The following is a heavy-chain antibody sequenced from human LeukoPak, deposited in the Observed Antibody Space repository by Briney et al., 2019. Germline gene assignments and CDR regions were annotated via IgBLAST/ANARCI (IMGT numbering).Heavy chain of an antibody. CDR2: IYYSGST. J-gene: IGHJ4*02. CDR1: GGSISSGGYY. V-gene: IGHV4-31*03. Sequence: SQTLSLTCTVSGGSISSGGYYWSWIRQHPGKGLEWIGYIYYSGSTYYNPSLKSRVTISVDTSKNQFSLKLSSVTAADTAVYYCAREVRERWLQFFDYWGQGTLVTVSS. CDR3: AREVRERWLQFFDY. D-gene: IGHD5-12*01.